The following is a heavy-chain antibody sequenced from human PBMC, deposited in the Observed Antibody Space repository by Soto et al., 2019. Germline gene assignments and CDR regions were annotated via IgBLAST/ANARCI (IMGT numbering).Heavy chain of an antibody. V-gene: IGHV4-30-2*01. CDR3: AKDQLEGNWFAP. CDR2: IYHSGST. D-gene: IGHD1-1*01. CDR1: GGSISSGGYS. Sequence: SETLSLTCAVSGGSISSGGYSWNWIRQPPGKGLEWIGCIYHSGSTLYNPSLKSRVTISVDKSKNQFSLKLSSVTAADTAVYYCAKDQLEGNWFAPGVQGTLVTVSS. J-gene: IGHJ5*02.